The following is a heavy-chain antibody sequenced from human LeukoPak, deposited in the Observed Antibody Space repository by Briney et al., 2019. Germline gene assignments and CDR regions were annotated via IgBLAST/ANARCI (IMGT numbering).Heavy chain of an antibody. CDR3: AVTYYYDSSGYWGAFDI. J-gene: IGHJ3*02. CDR2: ISGSGGST. D-gene: IGHD3-22*01. V-gene: IGHV3-23*01. CDR1: GFTFSSYA. Sequence: GGSLRLSCAASGFTFSSYAMSWVRQAPGKGLEWVSAISGSGGSTYYADSVKGRFTISGDNSKNTLYLQMNSLRAEDTAVYYCAVTYYYDSSGYWGAFDIWGQGTMVTVSS.